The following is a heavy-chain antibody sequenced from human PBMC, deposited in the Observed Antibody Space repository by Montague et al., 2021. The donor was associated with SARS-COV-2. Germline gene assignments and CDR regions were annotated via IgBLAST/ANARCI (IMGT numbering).Heavy chain of an antibody. D-gene: IGHD4-11*01. CDR2: IYHSGST. Sequence: SETRSLTCAVYGGSFSGYYWSWIRQPPGKGLEWIGCIYHSGSTYYNPSLKSRVTISVGTSKNQFSLKLSSVTAADTAVYYCAVNSNYYYYYGMDVWGQGTTVTVSS. V-gene: IGHV4-59*04. J-gene: IGHJ6*02. CDR1: GGSFSGYY. CDR3: AVNSNYYYYYGMDV.